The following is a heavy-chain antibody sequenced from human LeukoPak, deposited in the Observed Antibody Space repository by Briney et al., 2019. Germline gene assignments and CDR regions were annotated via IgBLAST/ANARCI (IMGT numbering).Heavy chain of an antibody. J-gene: IGHJ4*02. D-gene: IGHD6-13*01. CDR2: ISAYNGNT. V-gene: IGHV1-18*01. Sequence: ASVKVSCKASGYTFTSYGISWVRQAPGQGLEWMGWISAYNGNTNYAQKLQGRVTITTDESTSTAYMELSSLRSEDTAVYYCAKGPEQQLPDYWGQGTLVTVSS. CDR1: GYTFTSYG. CDR3: AKGPEQQLPDY.